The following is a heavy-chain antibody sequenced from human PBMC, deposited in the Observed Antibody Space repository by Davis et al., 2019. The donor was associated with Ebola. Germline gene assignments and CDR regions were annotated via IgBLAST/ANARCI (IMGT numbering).Heavy chain of an antibody. CDR3: AREGVAGYDFWSGYRYYYYYGMDV. J-gene: IGHJ6*02. D-gene: IGHD3-3*01. CDR1: GFTVSSNY. Sequence: GESLKISCAASGFTVSSNYMSWVRQAPGKGLEWVSVIYSGGSTYYADSVKGRFTISRDNSKNTLYLQMNSLRAEDTAVYYCAREGVAGYDFWSGYRYYYYYGMDVWGQGTTVTVSS. V-gene: IGHV3-66*01. CDR2: IYSGGST.